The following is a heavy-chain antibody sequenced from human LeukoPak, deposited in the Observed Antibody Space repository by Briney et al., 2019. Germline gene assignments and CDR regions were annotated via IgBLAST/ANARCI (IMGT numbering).Heavy chain of an antibody. CDR3: ARNDKGNSYGYSIDY. V-gene: IGHV3-33*01. Sequence: SGRSLRLPCAASGFTFSSHGMHWVRQAPGKGLEWVAVIWYDGSNKYYADSVKGRFTISRDNSKNTLYLQMNSLRAEDTAVYYCARNDKGNSYGYSIDYWGQGTLVTVS. J-gene: IGHJ4*02. D-gene: IGHD5-18*01. CDR2: IWYDGSNK. CDR1: GFTFSSHG.